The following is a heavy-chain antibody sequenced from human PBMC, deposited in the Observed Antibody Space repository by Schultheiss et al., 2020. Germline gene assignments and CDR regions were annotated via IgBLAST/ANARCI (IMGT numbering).Heavy chain of an antibody. J-gene: IGHJ6*02. CDR2: ISYDGSNK. CDR1: GFTFSSYA. Sequence: GGSLRLSCAASGFTFSSYAMHWVRQAPGKGLEWVAVISYDGSNKYYADSVKGRFTISRDNSKNTLYLQMNSLRAEDTAVYYCTTGFRPNYGHYYYGMDVWGQGTTVTVSS. V-gene: IGHV3-30-3*01. D-gene: IGHD4/OR15-4a*01. CDR3: TTGFRPNYGHYYYGMDV.